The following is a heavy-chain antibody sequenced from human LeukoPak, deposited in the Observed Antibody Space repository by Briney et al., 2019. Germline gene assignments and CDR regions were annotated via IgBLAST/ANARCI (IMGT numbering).Heavy chain of an antibody. CDR3: ARARESYHDSSGYRNWFDP. V-gene: IGHV1-69*05. J-gene: IGHJ5*02. Sequence: SVKLSCKASGGTFSSYAISWVRQAPGQGLEWMGGIIPIFGTANYAQKFQGRVTITTDESTSTAYMELSSLRSEDTAVYYCARARESYHDSSGYRNWFDPWGQGTLVTVSS. CDR2: IIPIFGTA. CDR1: GGTFSSYA. D-gene: IGHD3-22*01.